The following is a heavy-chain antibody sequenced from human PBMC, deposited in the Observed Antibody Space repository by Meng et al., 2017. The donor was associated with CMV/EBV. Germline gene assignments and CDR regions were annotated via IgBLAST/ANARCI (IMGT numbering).Heavy chain of an antibody. V-gene: IGHV3-7*01. CDR2: IKQDGSEK. CDR3: ARDHATWFDP. D-gene: IGHD2-15*01. J-gene: IGHJ5*02. Sequence: GESLKISCAASGFTFSSYWMSWVRQAPGKGLEWVANIKQDGSEKYYVDSVKGRFTASRDNARNSLYLQMNSLRAEDTAVYYCARDHATWFDPWGQGTLVTVSS. CDR1: GFTFSSYW.